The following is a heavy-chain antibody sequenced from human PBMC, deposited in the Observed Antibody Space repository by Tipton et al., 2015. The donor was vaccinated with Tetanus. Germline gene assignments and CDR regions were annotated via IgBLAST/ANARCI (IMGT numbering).Heavy chain of an antibody. J-gene: IGHJ6*02. V-gene: IGHV4-4*07. CDR3: ARDGGNYFYYGMNV. CDR1: GDSIKSYY. Sequence: TLSLTCVVSGDSIKSYYWSWIRQSAGKGLEWIGRIYKSGDVNYNPSLKSRLTLSVDTSKTRLSLKLTSVTAADTAVYYCARDGGNYFYYGMNVWGQGAAVTVSS. CDR2: IYKSGDV.